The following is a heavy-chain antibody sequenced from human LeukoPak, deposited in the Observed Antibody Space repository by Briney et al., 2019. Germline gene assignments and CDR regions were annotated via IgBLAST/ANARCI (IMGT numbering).Heavy chain of an antibody. V-gene: IGHV1-2*02. J-gene: IGHJ6*03. Sequence: GASVKVSCKASGYTFNSYGISWVRQAPGQGLEWMGWINPNSGGTNYAQKFQGRVTMTRDTSISTAYMELSRLRSDDTAVYYCARDGAPFRAVVGQPGYYYYYMDVWGKGTTVTVSS. CDR3: ARDGAPFRAVVGQPGYYYYYMDV. CDR1: GYTFNSYG. D-gene: IGHD3-22*01. CDR2: INPNSGGT.